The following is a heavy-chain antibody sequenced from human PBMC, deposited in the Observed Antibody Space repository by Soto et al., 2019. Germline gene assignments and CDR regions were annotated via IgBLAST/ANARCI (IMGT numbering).Heavy chain of an antibody. CDR2: INTGNAGT. D-gene: IGHD3-16*01. CDR1: GYTFASYS. J-gene: IGHJ5*02. CDR3: ARGAPWGGPNWFSP. V-gene: IGHV1-3*04. Sequence: ASVKVSCKAAGYTFASYSLHWLRQAPGQRLEWMGWINTGNAGTQYSQKFQGRITITRDTSASTAYMDLGSLTSEDTAVYYCARGAPWGGPNWFSPGGRETLFT.